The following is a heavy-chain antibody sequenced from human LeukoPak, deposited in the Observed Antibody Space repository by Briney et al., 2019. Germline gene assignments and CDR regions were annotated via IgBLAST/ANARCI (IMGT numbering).Heavy chain of an antibody. J-gene: IGHJ2*01. Sequence: GASVKVSCKASGYTFTGYYMHWVRQAPGQGLEWMGWINPNSGGTNYAQKFQGRVTMTRDTSISTAYMELSRLRSDDTAVYYCARVSIPALGYGDYLYWYFDLWGRGTLVTVSS. CDR1: GYTFTGYY. CDR3: ARVSIPALGYGDYLYWYFDL. V-gene: IGHV1-2*02. CDR2: INPNSGGT. D-gene: IGHD4-17*01.